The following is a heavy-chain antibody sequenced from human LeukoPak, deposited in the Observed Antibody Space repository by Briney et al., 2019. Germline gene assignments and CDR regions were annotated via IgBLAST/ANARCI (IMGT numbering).Heavy chain of an antibody. CDR1: GYTFTSYG. CDR2: IIPIFGTA. J-gene: IGHJ4*02. CDR3: ARALGDGYSKKGPDYFDY. V-gene: IGHV1-69*13. Sequence: ASVKVSCKASGYTFTSYGISWVRQAPGQGLEWMGGIIPIFGTANYAQKFQGRVTITADESTSTAYMELSSLRSEDTAVYYCARALGDGYSKKGPDYFDYWGQGTLVTVSS. D-gene: IGHD5-24*01.